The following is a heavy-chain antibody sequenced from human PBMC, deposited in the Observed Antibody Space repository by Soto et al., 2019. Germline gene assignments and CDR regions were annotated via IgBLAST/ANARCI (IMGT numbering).Heavy chain of an antibody. CDR1: EFTFSSYA. J-gene: IGHJ5*02. CDR2: ISGRGGST. Sequence: EVQLLESGGGLVQPGGTLRLSWAASEFTFSSYAMSWDRQVPGKGLEWVSAISGRGGSTYYADSVKGRFTSSRDNLKNTLYLQMNSLRADDTAVYYCAREYSNYAAYNWFAPGGRGTLVTVSS. V-gene: IGHV3-23*01. CDR3: AREYSNYAAYNWFAP. D-gene: IGHD4-4*01.